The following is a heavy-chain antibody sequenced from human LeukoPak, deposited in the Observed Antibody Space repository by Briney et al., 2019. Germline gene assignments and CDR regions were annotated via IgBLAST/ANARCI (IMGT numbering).Heavy chain of an antibody. V-gene: IGHV3-21*01. D-gene: IGHD3-22*01. J-gene: IGHJ4*02. CDR3: ARGTYYDSSGYQY. Sequence: GGSLRLSCATSGFTFSSYSMNWVRQAPGKGLEWVSSISSSSSYIYYADPVKGRFTISRDNAQNSLYLQMNSLRDEDTAAYYCARGTYYDSSGYQYWGQGTLVTVSS. CDR2: ISSSSSYI. CDR1: GFTFSSYS.